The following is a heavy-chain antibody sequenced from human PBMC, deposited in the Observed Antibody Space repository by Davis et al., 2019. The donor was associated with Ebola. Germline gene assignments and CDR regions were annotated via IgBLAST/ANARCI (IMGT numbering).Heavy chain of an antibody. D-gene: IGHD1-26*01. V-gene: IGHV3-43*02. CDR2: ISGDGGST. J-gene: IGHJ4*02. Sequence: GESLTISCAASGFTSDDYAMHRVRQAPGKGLEWVSLISGDGGSTYYADSVNGRVTISRDNSKNSLYLQMNSLRAEDTAVYYCASQWELPTPFAYWGQGTLVTVSS. CDR1: GFTSDDYA. CDR3: ASQWELPTPFAY.